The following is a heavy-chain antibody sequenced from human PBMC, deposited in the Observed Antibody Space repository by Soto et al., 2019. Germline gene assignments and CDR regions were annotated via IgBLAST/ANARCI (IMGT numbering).Heavy chain of an antibody. Sequence: DVQLVESGGGLVQPGRSLRLSCAASGFTFDDYAMHWVRQAPGKGLEWVSGISWNSGSIGYADSVKGRFTISRDNAKNSLYLQMNSLRAEDTALYYCAKDISYYGSGSYYNDAFDIWGQGTMVTVSS. CDR1: GFTFDDYA. CDR3: AKDISYYGSGSYYNDAFDI. J-gene: IGHJ3*02. CDR2: ISWNSGSI. V-gene: IGHV3-9*01. D-gene: IGHD3-10*01.